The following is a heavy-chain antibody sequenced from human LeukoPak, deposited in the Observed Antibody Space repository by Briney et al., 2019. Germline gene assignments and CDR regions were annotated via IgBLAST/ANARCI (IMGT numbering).Heavy chain of an antibody. D-gene: IGHD4-23*01. CDR1: GASISNSSYY. CDR2: IYYSGSA. V-gene: IGHV4-39*01. CDR3: ARHWVVTPNY. J-gene: IGHJ4*02. Sequence: SETLSLTCIVSGASISNSSYYWGWLRQPPGKGLEWIGSIYYSGSAYYNPSLKSRFTISVDTSKNQFSLKLTSVTAADTAVYYCARHWVVTPNYWGQGTLVTVSS.